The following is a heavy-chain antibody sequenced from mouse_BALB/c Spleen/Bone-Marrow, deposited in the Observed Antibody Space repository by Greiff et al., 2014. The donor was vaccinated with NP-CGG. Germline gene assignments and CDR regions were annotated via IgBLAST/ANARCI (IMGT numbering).Heavy chain of an antibody. CDR2: IDPANDNT. D-gene: IGHD2-3*01. CDR3: ARWLVRMDY. J-gene: IGHJ4*01. Sequence: SGAELVKPGASVKLSCTASGFNIKDTFMNWVKQRPEQGLEWIGRIDPANDNTEYDPKFQGKATITTATYSNTANLQLNGLTSEDTAVYYCARWLVRMDYWGQGTSVTVSS. CDR1: GFNIKDTF. V-gene: IGHV14-3*02.